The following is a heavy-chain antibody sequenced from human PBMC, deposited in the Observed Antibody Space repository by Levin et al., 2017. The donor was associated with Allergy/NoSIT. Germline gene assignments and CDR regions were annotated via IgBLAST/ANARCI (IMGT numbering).Heavy chain of an antibody. D-gene: IGHD6-19*01. CDR1: GGSFSNYY. Sequence: SQTLSLTCTVSGGSFSNYYWTWLRQSPGKRLEWIGYIYSSGSTNYNPSLESRVTMSVDTSKKQFSLKLTSVTAADTAVYYCARPEQQWLGNDAFDIWGLGTMVTVSS. J-gene: IGHJ3*02. V-gene: IGHV4-59*08. CDR2: IYSSGST. CDR3: ARPEQQWLGNDAFDI.